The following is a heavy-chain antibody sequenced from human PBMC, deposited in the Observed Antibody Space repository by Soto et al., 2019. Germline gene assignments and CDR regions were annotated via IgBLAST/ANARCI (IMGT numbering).Heavy chain of an antibody. Sequence: LSLTCTVSGGSISSGGYYWSWIRQHPGKGLEWIGYIYYSGSTYYNPSLKSRVTISVDTSKNQFSLKLSSVTAADTAVYYCARLHTQYYYYGMDVWGQGTTVTVSS. CDR3: ARLHTQYYYYGMDV. CDR2: IYYSGST. V-gene: IGHV4-31*03. CDR1: GGSISSGGYY. J-gene: IGHJ6*02.